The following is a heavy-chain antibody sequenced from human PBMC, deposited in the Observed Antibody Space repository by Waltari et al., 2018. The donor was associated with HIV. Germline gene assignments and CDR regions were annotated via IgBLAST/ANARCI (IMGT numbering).Heavy chain of an antibody. J-gene: IGHJ6*02. CDR2: INVGNYNT. Sequence: QVQLVQSGAVVKKPGASVRISCETSGYTFLSYALHCVRQAPGQRPAWMGWINVGNYNTKYSQKFQDRVTITGDTSASTGYLDLSSLTSEDTAVYFCAREYDFWSGGYHYYGMDVWGQGTTVTVSS. CDR1: GYTFLSYA. D-gene: IGHD3-3*01. V-gene: IGHV1-3*01. CDR3: AREYDFWSGGYHYYGMDV.